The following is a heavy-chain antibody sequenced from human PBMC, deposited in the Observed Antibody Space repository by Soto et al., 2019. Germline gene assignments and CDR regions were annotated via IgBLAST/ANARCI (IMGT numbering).Heavy chain of an antibody. CDR2: ISYDGNNK. V-gene: IGHV3-30*03. CDR3: ARSPYSVSYLAYCDY. D-gene: IGHD1-26*01. J-gene: IGHJ4*02. CDR1: GFTFSIYG. Sequence: QVQRVESGGGVVQPGRSLRLSCAASGFTFSIYGMHWVRQAPGKGLEWVAVISYDGNNKYYADSLKGLFTISRDNSKNTLFLQMNSLRAEDTAVYYCARSPYSVSYLAYCDYGGQGTLVTVSS.